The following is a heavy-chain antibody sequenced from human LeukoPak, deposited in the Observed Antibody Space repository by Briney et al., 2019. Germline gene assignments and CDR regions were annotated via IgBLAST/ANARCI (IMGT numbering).Heavy chain of an antibody. V-gene: IGHV4-34*01. D-gene: IGHD3-10*01. CDR3: ARGGNYYGSP. CDR2: INHSGST. CDR1: GGSFSGYY. Sequence: SETLSLTCAVYGGSFSGYYWSWIGQPPGKGLEWIGEINHSGSTNYNPSLNSRVTISVDTSKNQFSLKLSSVTAADTAVYYCARGGNYYGSPWGQGTLVTVSS. J-gene: IGHJ4*02.